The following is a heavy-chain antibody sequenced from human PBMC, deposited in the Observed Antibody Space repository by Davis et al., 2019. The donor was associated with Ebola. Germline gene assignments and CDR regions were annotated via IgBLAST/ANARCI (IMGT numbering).Heavy chain of an antibody. CDR2: IIPILGIA. V-gene: IGHV1-69*04. D-gene: IGHD1-26*01. CDR3: ARLPVYSGAYYSFDY. Sequence: SVKVSCKASGGTFSSYAISWVRQAPGQGLEWMGRIIPILGIANYAQKFQGRVTMTTDASTGTAYMELRDLTSDDAAIYYCARLPVYSGAYYSFDYWGQGSLVTVSS. CDR1: GGTFSSYA. J-gene: IGHJ4*02.